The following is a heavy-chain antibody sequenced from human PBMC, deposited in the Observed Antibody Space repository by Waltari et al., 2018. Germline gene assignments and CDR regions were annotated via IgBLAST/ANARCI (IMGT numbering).Heavy chain of an antibody. D-gene: IGHD6-19*01. Sequence: EVQLVESGGVVVQPGGSLRLSCAASGFTFDDYAMHWVRQAPGKGLDWVSLISWDGGSTYYADSVKGRFTISRDNSKNSLYLQMNSLRAEDTALYYCAKDGWSSGWYSGYFQHWGQGTLVTVSS. J-gene: IGHJ1*01. CDR3: AKDGWSSGWYSGYFQH. CDR2: ISWDGGST. V-gene: IGHV3-43D*03. CDR1: GFTFDDYA.